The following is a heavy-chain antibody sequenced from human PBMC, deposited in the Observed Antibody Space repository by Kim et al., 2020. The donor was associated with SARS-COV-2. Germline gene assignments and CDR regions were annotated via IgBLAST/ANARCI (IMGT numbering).Heavy chain of an antibody. J-gene: IGHJ3*02. Sequence: KGRFTISRDNSKNTLYLQMNSLRAEDTAVYYCARDRNYYDSSGYLSGFDIWGQGTMVTVSS. V-gene: IGHV3-30*07. D-gene: IGHD3-22*01. CDR3: ARDRNYYDSSGYLSGFDI.